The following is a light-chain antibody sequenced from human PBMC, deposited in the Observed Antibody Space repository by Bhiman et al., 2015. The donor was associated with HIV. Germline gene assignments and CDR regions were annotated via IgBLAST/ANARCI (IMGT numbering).Light chain of an antibody. CDR1: SSDVGGYNY. V-gene: IGLV2-14*01. CDR2: DVS. J-gene: IGLJ1*01. Sequence: QSALTQPPSASGSPGQSVTISCTGTSSDVGGYNYVSWYQQYPGKAPKLMIYDVSERPSGVSNRFSGSTSGNTASLTISGLQAEDEGDYYCCSYTSSSTYVFGTGTKVTVL. CDR3: CSYTSSSTYV.